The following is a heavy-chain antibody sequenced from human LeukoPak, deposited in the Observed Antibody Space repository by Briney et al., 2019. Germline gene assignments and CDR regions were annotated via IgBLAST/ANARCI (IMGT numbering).Heavy chain of an antibody. D-gene: IGHD1-1*01. J-gene: IGHJ4*02. CDR1: GYTFTGYY. CDR2: INPKSGVT. CDR3: VPSNDFYYFDY. Sequence: GASVKVSCMTSGYTFTGYYMHWVRQAPGQGLEWMGWINPKSGVTSYPQKFQGRVSMTRDTSISTAYVELGRLRSDDTAVYYCVPSNDFYYFDYWGQGTLVTVSS. V-gene: IGHV1-2*02.